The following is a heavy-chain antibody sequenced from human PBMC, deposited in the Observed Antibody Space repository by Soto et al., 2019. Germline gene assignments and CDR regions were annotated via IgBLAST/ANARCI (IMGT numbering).Heavy chain of an antibody. V-gene: IGHV3-48*03. CDR2: ISSSGSTE. Sequence: QTGGSLRLSCADSGFTFSRFELHWVRQAPGKGLEWISYISSSGSTEYYASSVEGRFTISRDNANNSVYLQMDSLRAEDTALYYCTRAAWFPYLSFYWGQGALVTVSS. J-gene: IGHJ4*02. D-gene: IGHD3-10*01. CDR1: GFTFSRFE. CDR3: TRAAWFPYLSFY.